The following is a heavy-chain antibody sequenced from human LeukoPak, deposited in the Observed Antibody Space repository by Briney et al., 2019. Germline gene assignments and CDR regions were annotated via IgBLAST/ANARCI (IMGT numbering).Heavy chain of an antibody. Sequence: QSGGSLRLSCAASGFTFDDYAMHWVRQAPGKGLEWVSGISWNSGSIGYADSVKGRFTISRDNAKNSLYLQMNSLRAEDTAVYYCAKDGGGYGGNSGNFDYWGQGTLVTVSS. CDR3: AKDGGGYGGNSGNFDY. D-gene: IGHD4-23*01. V-gene: IGHV3-9*01. J-gene: IGHJ4*02. CDR1: GFTFDDYA. CDR2: ISWNSGSI.